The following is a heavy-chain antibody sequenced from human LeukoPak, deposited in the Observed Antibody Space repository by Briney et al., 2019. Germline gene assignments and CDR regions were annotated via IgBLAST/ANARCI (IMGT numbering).Heavy chain of an antibody. CDR3: AREVWFGELLY. D-gene: IGHD3-10*01. V-gene: IGHV3-30*04. Sequence: GGSLRLSCAASGFTFSSYAIHWVRQAPGKGLEWVAVISYDGYNKYYADSVKGRFTISRDNSKNTLYLQMNSLRAEDTAVYYCAREVWFGELLYWGQGTLVTVSS. CDR2: ISYDGYNK. CDR1: GFTFSSYA. J-gene: IGHJ4*02.